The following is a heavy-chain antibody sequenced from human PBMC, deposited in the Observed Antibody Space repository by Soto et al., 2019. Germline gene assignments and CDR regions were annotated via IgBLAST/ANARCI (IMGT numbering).Heavy chain of an antibody. V-gene: IGHV3-33*01. CDR3: ARIGPLTTNYGLDV. CDR2: IWYDGSQK. J-gene: IGHJ6*02. D-gene: IGHD1-1*01. CDR1: GFTFSRHG. Sequence: QVQLVESGGGVVQPGRSLRLSCTGSGFTFSRHGMHWVRQAPGKVLEWVAVIWYDGSQKYYADSVKGRFTISRDNSKNTVYLQMSSLRAEDTAAYKCARIGPLTTNYGLDVWGQGTTVTVSS.